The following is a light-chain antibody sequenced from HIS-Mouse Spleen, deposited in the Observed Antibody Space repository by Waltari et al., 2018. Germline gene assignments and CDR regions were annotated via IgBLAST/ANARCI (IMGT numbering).Light chain of an antibody. CDR3: CSYAGSSTLV. V-gene: IGLV2-23*01. CDR1: SSDVGSYNL. Sequence: QSALTQPASVSGSPGQSITISCTGTSSDVGSYNLVSWYQQHPGKAPKLMIDDGSKRPSVVSKRVSGSTTGNTAYLSTSGLQAEDEADYCCCSYAGSSTLVFGGGTKLTVL. CDR2: DGS. J-gene: IGLJ3*02.